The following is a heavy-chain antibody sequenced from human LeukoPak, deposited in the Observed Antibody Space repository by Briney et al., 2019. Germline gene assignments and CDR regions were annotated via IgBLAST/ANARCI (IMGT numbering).Heavy chain of an antibody. V-gene: IGHV3-21*01. CDR3: ASSPGGSYHFDY. Sequence: GGSLRLSCAASGFTFSSYSMKWVRQAPGKGLEWVSSISSSRSYIYYADSVKGRFTISRDNAKNSLYLQMNSLRAEDTAVYYCASSPGGSYHFDYWGQGTLVTVSS. J-gene: IGHJ4*02. CDR1: GFTFSSYS. D-gene: IGHD1-26*01. CDR2: ISSSRSYI.